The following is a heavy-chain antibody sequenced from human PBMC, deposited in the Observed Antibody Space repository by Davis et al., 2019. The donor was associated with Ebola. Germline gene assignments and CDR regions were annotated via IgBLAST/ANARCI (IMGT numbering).Heavy chain of an antibody. D-gene: IGHD1-26*01. CDR3: ARDEWELLSGFYGY. Sequence: ASVKVSCKASGYTFTSYGISWVRQAPGQGLEWMGWISAYNGNTTYAQKLQGRVTMTTDTSTSTAYMELRSLRSDDTAVYYCARDEWELLSGFYGYWGQGTLVTVSS. CDR1: GYTFTSYG. J-gene: IGHJ4*02. V-gene: IGHV1-18*04. CDR2: ISAYNGNT.